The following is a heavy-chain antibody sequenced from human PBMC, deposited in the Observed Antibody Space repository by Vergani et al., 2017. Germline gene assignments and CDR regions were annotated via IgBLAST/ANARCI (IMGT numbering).Heavy chain of an antibody. D-gene: IGHD1-20*01. J-gene: IGHJ6*02. Sequence: QVQLQESGPGLVKPSETLSLTCAVSGYSISSGYYWGWIRQPPGKGLEWIGSLYHSGSTYYNPSLKSRVTISVDTSKNQFSLKLSSVTAADTAVYYCARQAPAWYNWNDLLYYYYYGMDVWGQGTTVTVSS. V-gene: IGHV4-38-2*01. CDR3: ARQAPAWYNWNDLLYYYYYGMDV. CDR2: LYHSGST. CDR1: GYSISSGYY.